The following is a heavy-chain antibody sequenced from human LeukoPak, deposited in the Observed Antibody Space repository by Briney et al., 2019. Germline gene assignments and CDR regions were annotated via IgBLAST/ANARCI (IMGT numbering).Heavy chain of an antibody. D-gene: IGHD2-8*01. CDR1: GGSISSYY. Sequence: SETLSLTCTVSGGSISSYYWSWIRQPPGKGLEWIGYIYNSGSTNYNPSLKSRVTISVDTSKKQFYLKLSSVTAADTAMYYCARGGSPARRVYYYKDVWGKGNTVTIS. J-gene: IGHJ6*03. CDR3: ARGGSPARRVYYYKDV. V-gene: IGHV4-59*01. CDR2: IYNSGST.